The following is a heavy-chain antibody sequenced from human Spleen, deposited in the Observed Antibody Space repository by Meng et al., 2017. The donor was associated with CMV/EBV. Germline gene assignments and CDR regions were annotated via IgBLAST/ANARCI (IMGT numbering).Heavy chain of an antibody. D-gene: IGHD1-7*01. CDR1: FTVSSYG. CDR3: ARGKPLAGTASLKFDL. CDR2: IKQDGSEK. V-gene: IGHV3-7*01. J-gene: IGHJ4*02. Sequence: FTVSSYGMSWVRQAPGKVLEWVANIKQDGSEKYYVDSVKGRFTISRDNAKNSLSLQMNSLTVNDTAIYFCARGKPLAGTASLKFDLWGQGTLVTVSS.